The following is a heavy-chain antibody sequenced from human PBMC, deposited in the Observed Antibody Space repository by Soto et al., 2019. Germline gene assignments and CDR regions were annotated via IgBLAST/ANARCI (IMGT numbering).Heavy chain of an antibody. V-gene: IGHV4-61*01. CDR2: IYYSGST. D-gene: IGHD4-17*01. CDR3: ARGFSPPDYGANY. Sequence: KPSETLSLTXTVSGGSVSSGIDYWSWIRQPPGKGLEWLGYIYYSGSTNYNPSLKSRVTISVDTSKNQFSLKLSSVTAADTAVYYCARGFSPPDYGANYWGQGTLVTVSS. CDR1: GGSVSSGIDY. J-gene: IGHJ4*02.